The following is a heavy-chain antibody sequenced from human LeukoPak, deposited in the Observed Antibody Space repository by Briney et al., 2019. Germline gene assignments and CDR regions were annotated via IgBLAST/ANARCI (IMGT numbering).Heavy chain of an antibody. CDR3: AKDYWTLRTTGAFDI. V-gene: IGHV3-23*01. D-gene: IGHD1-1*01. J-gene: IGHJ3*02. Sequence: GGSLRLSRTASGFTFSSYAMTWVRQAPGKGLEWVSTISSITANTYYADSVKGRFTISRDSYKNTLYLQMNSLRAEDTAVYSCAKDYWTLRTTGAFDIWGQGTMVTVSS. CDR2: ISSITANT. CDR1: GFTFSSYA.